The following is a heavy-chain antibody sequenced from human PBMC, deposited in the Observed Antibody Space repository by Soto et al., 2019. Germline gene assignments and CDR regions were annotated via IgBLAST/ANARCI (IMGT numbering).Heavy chain of an antibody. D-gene: IGHD6-19*01. Sequence: PSQTLSLTCAISGASLSINSVTLNWISPSPSRGLEWLGKTYYASKWNNVYEGSLKSRIAINPDTSKNQVSLQLKSVTPDDTAVYYCARQWSSSGWIGYDIWGQGTMVTVSS. V-gene: IGHV6-1*01. CDR1: GASLSINSVT. J-gene: IGHJ3*02. CDR3: ARQWSSSGWIGYDI. CDR2: TYYASKWNN.